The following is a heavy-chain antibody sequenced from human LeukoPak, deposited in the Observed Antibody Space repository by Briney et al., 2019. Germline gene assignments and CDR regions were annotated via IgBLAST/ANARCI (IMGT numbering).Heavy chain of an antibody. Sequence: SETLSLTCTVSGGSISSYYWSWIRQPAGKGLEWIGRTYTSGSTNYNPSLKSRVTMSVDTSKNQFPLKLSSVTAADTAVYYCARDSSGWYVGSPGFDPWGQGTLVTVSS. D-gene: IGHD6-19*01. CDR3: ARDSSGWYVGSPGFDP. V-gene: IGHV4-4*07. CDR1: GGSISSYY. CDR2: TYTSGST. J-gene: IGHJ5*02.